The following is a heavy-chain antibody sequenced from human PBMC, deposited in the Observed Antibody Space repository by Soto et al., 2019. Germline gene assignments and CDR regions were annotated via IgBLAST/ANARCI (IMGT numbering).Heavy chain of an antibody. D-gene: IGHD3-10*01. CDR1: GFTFDDYG. V-gene: IGHV3-20*04. CDR3: ARYGFGELLTDSNWFDP. CDR2: INWNGGST. Sequence: EVQLVESGGGVVRPGGSLRLSCAASGFTFDDYGMSWVRQAPGKGLEWVSGINWNGGSTGYADSVKGRFTISRDNAKNSLYLQXXXLRAEDTALYYCARYGFGELLTDSNWFDPWGQGTLVTVSS. J-gene: IGHJ5*02.